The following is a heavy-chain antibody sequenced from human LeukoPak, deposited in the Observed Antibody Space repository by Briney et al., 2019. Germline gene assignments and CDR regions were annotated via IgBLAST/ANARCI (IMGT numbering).Heavy chain of an antibody. V-gene: IGHV5-51*01. J-gene: IGHJ4*02. CDR3: SRLDSSGYYASEY. CDR2: IYPDDSDT. Sequence: GASLKISCKGSGYRFTSYWIGWVRPMPGKGLEWMGIIYPDDSDTRYSPSFQGQVAISADRSITTAYLQWRSLKASDTAMYYCSRLDSSGYYASEYWGQGTLVTVSS. D-gene: IGHD3-22*01. CDR1: GYRFTSYW.